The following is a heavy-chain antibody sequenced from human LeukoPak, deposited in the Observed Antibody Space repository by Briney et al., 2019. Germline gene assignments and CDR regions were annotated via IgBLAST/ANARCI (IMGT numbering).Heavy chain of an antibody. CDR1: GFTFSRFA. CDR2: INTDSSDI. Sequence: GGSLRLSCAASGFTFSRFAMNWVRQAPGKGLEWISYINTDSSDIHYADSVKGRFTISRDNARNTLFLQLSSLRAEDSAVYYCARDTFQPGLIDSWGQGTLITVSS. J-gene: IGHJ4*02. D-gene: IGHD2-2*01. V-gene: IGHV3-21*05. CDR3: ARDTFQPGLIDS.